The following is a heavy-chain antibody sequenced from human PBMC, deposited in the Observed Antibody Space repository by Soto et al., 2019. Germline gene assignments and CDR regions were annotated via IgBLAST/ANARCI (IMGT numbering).Heavy chain of an antibody. D-gene: IGHD6-19*01. CDR3: ARASGWHDYYYYGMDV. CDR1: GFTFSSYW. CDR2: INSDGSST. V-gene: IGHV3-74*01. J-gene: IGHJ6*02. Sequence: GGSLRLSCAASGFTFSSYWMHWVRQAPGKGLVWVSRINSDGSSTSYADSVKGRFTISRDNAKNTLYLQMNSLRAEDTAVYYCARASGWHDYYYYGMDVWGQGTTVTVSS.